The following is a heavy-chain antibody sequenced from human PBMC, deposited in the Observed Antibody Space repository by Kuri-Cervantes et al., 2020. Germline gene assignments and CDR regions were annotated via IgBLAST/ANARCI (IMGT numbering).Heavy chain of an antibody. CDR1: GYTFTSYG. D-gene: IGHD3-22*01. CDR2: ISAYNGNT. V-gene: IGHV1-18*01. Sequence: ASVKVSCKASGYTFTSYGISWVRQAPGQGLEWMGWISAYNGNTNYAQKLQGRVTMTTDTSTSTAYLELRSLRSDDTAVYYCARGGITMVVVVADGFDIWGQGTMVTVSS. CDR3: ARGGITMVVVVADGFDI. J-gene: IGHJ3*02.